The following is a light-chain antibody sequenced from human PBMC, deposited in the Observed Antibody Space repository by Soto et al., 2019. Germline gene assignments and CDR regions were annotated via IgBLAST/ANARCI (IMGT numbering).Light chain of an antibody. J-gene: IGLJ1*01. V-gene: IGLV2-23*01. Sequence: QSALTQPASVSGSPGQSITISCTGTSSDVGGGNVVSWYQHYPGKAPQLMIYEAFQRPSGVSSRFSGSKSGNTASLTISGLQAEDEADYYCCSHAGSDTYVFGTGTKVTV. CDR3: CSHAGSDTYV. CDR1: SSDVGGGNV. CDR2: EAF.